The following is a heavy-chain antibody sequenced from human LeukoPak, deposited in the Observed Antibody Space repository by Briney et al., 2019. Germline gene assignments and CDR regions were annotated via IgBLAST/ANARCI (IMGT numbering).Heavy chain of an antibody. J-gene: IGHJ4*02. CDR2: IFYSGST. CDR3: ARDYYGSGSSFDY. D-gene: IGHD3-10*01. V-gene: IGHV4-59*01. CDR1: GGSISSYY. Sequence: SETLSLTCTVSGGSISSYYWSWIRQPPGKGLEWIGYIFYSGSTNYNPSLKSRVTISVDTSKNHFSLKLSSVTAADTAVYYCARDYYGSGSSFDYWGQGTLVTVSS.